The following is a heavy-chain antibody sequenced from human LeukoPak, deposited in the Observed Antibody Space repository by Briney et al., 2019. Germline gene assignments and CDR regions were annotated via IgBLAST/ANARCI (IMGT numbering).Heavy chain of an antibody. Sequence: GRSLRLSCAASGFTFDDYAMHWVRQVPGKGLEWVSGISWNSVIRGYADSVQGRFTISRDNAKNSVYLQMNSLRAEDTALYYCAKEIAVAGISNPFDSWGQGTLVIVSS. CDR1: GFTFDDYA. CDR3: AKEIAVAGISNPFDS. V-gene: IGHV3-9*01. J-gene: IGHJ4*02. CDR2: ISWNSVIR. D-gene: IGHD6-19*01.